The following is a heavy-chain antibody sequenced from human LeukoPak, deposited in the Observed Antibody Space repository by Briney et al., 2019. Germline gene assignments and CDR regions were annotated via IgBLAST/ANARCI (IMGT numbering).Heavy chain of an antibody. CDR3: ARDSVAVSGMDV. J-gene: IGHJ6*02. CDR1: GGSISSYY. D-gene: IGHD2-15*01. V-gene: IGHV4-59*12. Sequence: SETLSLTCTVSGGSISSYYWSWIRQPPGKGLEWIGYTYYSGSTNYNPSLKSRVTISVDTSKNQFSLKLSSVTAADTAVYYCARDSVAVSGMDVWGQGTTVTVSS. CDR2: TYYSGST.